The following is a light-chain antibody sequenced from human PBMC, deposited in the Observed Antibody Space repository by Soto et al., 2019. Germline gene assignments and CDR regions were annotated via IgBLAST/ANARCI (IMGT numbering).Light chain of an antibody. CDR3: CSYAGSSTWV. CDR1: SSDVGSYDY. CDR2: EGS. Sequence: QSVLIQPPSVSGSPGQSVTISCTGTSSDVGSYDYVSWYQQHPGKAPKLMIYEGSKRPSGVSNRFSGSKSGNTASLTISGLQAEDEADYYCCSYAGSSTWVFGGGTKVTVL. J-gene: IGLJ3*02. V-gene: IGLV2-23*01.